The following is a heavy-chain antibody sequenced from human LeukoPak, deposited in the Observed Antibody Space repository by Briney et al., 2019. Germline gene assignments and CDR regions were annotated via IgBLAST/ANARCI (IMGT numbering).Heavy chain of an antibody. CDR1: GYTFTGYY. Sequence: ASVKVSCKASGYTFTGYYMHWVRQAPGQGLEWMGWINPNSGGTNYAQKFQGRVTMTRDTSISTAYMELSRLRSDDTAVYYCARGTMVRGVITIDVDYWGQGTLVTASS. CDR3: ARGTMVRGVITIDVDY. V-gene: IGHV1-2*02. CDR2: INPNSGGT. D-gene: IGHD3-10*01. J-gene: IGHJ4*02.